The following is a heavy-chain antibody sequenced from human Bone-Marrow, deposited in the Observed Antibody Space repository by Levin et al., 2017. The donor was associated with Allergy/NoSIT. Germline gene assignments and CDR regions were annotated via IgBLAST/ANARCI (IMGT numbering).Heavy chain of an antibody. J-gene: IGHJ6*02. D-gene: IGHD2-8*01. Sequence: ASVKVSCEASGYTFNNCDFIWVRQATGQGLEWMGWMNPESGNSNFEKFQGRVTVTWDSFMSTAYMELHSLTSQDTAVYYCARAIRNELYGEVWGQGTTVTVSS. CDR2: MNPESGNS. CDR1: GYTFNNCD. CDR3: ARAIRNELYGEV. V-gene: IGHV1-8*01.